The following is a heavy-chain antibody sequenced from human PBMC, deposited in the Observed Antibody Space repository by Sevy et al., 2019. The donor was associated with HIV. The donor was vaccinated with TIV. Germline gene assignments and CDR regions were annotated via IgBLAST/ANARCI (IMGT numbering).Heavy chain of an antibody. J-gene: IGHJ4*02. Sequence: GGSLRLSCAGSGLTLSGSAVTWVRQAPGKGLVWVSRINSDETTTNYAESVKGRFTISRDNANNTLYLQMNSLRVEDTAIYYCVRGWGTTGRVFDYWGPGTLVTVSS. CDR2: INSDETTT. CDR1: GLTLSGSA. V-gene: IGHV3-74*01. CDR3: VRGWGTTGRVFDY. D-gene: IGHD1-7*01.